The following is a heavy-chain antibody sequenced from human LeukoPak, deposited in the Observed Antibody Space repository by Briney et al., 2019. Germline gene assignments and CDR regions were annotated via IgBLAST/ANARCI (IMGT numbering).Heavy chain of an antibody. Sequence: ASVKVSCKASGYTFTSYGISWVRQAPGQGLEWMGWISAYNGNTNYAQKLQGRVTMTTDTSTSTAYMELRSLRSDDTAVYFCARGPSLVPATIYYHYMDVWGTGTTVTVSS. CDR3: ARGPSLVPATIYYHYMDV. J-gene: IGHJ6*03. CDR2: ISAYNGNT. D-gene: IGHD2-2*01. V-gene: IGHV1-18*01. CDR1: GYTFTSYG.